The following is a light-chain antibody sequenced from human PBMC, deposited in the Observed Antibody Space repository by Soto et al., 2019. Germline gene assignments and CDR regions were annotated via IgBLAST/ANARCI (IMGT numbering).Light chain of an antibody. CDR1: QSISSW. CDR2: KAS. Sequence: DIQMTQSPSTLSASVGERVTITCRASQSISSWLAWYQQKPGQAPKLLIYKASTLQSGVPSRFSGSGSGTEFTLAISSLQPDDSATYYCQQYNDNWTFGQGT. CDR3: QQYNDNWT. J-gene: IGKJ1*01. V-gene: IGKV1-5*03.